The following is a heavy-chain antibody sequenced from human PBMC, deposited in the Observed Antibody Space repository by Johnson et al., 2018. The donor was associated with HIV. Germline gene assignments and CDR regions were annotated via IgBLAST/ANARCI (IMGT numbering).Heavy chain of an antibody. Sequence: QVQLVESGGGLVQPGGSLRLSCAASGFTFSSYAMHWVRQAPGKGLEWVAVISYAGSNKYYADSVKGRFPISRDNSKNTLYLQMNSLRAEDTAGYYCAKGIFNYDDKWGDAFDIWGQGTMVTVSS. D-gene: IGHD3-16*01. V-gene: IGHV3-30*04. J-gene: IGHJ3*02. CDR2: ISYAGSNK. CDR3: AKGIFNYDDKWGDAFDI. CDR1: GFTFSSYA.